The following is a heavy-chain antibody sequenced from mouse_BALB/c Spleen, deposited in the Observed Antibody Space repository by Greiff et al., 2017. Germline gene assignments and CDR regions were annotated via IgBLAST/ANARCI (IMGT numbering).Heavy chain of an antibody. V-gene: IGHV1S135*01. J-gene: IGHJ3*01. D-gene: IGHD2-14*01. CDR3: ARAGYRYDEGFAY. CDR2: INPYNGGT. CDR1: GYSFTGYT. Sequence: VQLQQSGPELVKPGASMKISCKASGYSFTGYTMNWVKQSHGKNLEWIGLINPYNGGTSYNQKFKGKATLTVDKSSSTAYMQLSSPTSEDSAVYYCARAGYRYDEGFAYWGQGTLVTVSA.